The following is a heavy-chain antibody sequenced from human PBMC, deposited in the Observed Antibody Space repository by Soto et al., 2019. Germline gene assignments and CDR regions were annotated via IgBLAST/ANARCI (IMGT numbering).Heavy chain of an antibody. CDR1: GFTVSSKY. D-gene: IGHD6-13*01. CDR3: AKAGAAALVRPDYYYYMDV. Sequence: GGSLRLSCAASGFTVSSKYMSWVRQAPGKGLEWVSLIQSGGPTYYADSVKGRFTISRDNSKNTLYLQMNSLRAEDTAVYYCAKAGAAALVRPDYYYYMDVWGKGTTVTVSS. V-gene: IGHV3-53*01. CDR2: IQSGGPT. J-gene: IGHJ6*03.